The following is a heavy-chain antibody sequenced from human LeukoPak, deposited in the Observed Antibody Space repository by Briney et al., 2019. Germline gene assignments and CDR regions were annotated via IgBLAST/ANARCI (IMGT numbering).Heavy chain of an antibody. CDR1: GGSFSGYY. V-gene: IGHV4-34*01. D-gene: IGHD3-3*01. CDR3: ARGSRVFGVGALSDNWFDP. CDR2: INHSGST. Sequence: SETLSLTCAVYGGSFSGYYWSWIPHPPGKGLECIGEINHSGSTNYNPSLKSRVTISVDTSKNQFSLKLSSVTAADTAVYYCARGSRVFGVGALSDNWFDPWGQGTLVTVSS. J-gene: IGHJ5*02.